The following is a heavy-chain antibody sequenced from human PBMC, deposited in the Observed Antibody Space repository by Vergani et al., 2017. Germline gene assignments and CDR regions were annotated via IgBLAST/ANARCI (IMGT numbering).Heavy chain of an antibody. Sequence: VQLVESGGGLVQPGGSLRLSCAASGFTVSSNYMSWVRQAPGKGLEWVAVIWYDGSNKYYADSVKGRFTISRDNSKNTLYRQMNSQRAEDTAVYYCAKGVTSKYYYGMDVWGQGTTVTVSS. D-gene: IGHD5-18*01. CDR2: IWYDGSNK. J-gene: IGHJ6*02. CDR3: AKGVTSKYYYGMDV. CDR1: GFTVSSNY. V-gene: IGHV3-33*06.